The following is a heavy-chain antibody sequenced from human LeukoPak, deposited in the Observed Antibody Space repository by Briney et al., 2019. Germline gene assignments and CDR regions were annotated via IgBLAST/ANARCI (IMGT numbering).Heavy chain of an antibody. Sequence: ASVKVSCKASGYTFTSYDINWVRQATGQGLEWMGWMNPNSGNTGYAQKFQGRVTMTRNTSISTAYMELSSLRSEDTAVYYCAREKVEGNQIQLWLLFDYWGQGTLVTVSS. CDR1: GYTFTSYD. CDR2: MNPNSGNT. V-gene: IGHV1-8*01. D-gene: IGHD5-18*01. J-gene: IGHJ4*02. CDR3: AREKVEGNQIQLWLLFDY.